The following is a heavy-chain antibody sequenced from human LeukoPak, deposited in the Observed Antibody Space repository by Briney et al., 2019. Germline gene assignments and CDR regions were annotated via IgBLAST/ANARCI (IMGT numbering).Heavy chain of an antibody. CDR3: TRGQGLYH. CDR2: VRRKVYGGTT. V-gene: IGHV3-49*03. J-gene: IGHJ4*02. CDR1: GFTFSDST. D-gene: IGHD2/OR15-2a*01. Sequence: PGGSLRLSCAASGFTFSDSTMSWYRQAPGKGLEWVGFVRRKVYGGTTEYAASVKGRFTISRDDSNSIAYLQIDSLKTEDTAVYYCTRGQGLYHWGQGTLVIVSS.